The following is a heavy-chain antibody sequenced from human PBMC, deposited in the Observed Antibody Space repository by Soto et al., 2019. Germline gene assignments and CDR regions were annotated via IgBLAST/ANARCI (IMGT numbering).Heavy chain of an antibody. Sequence: QVQLVQSGAEVKKPGYSVKVSCKASGDTFTTNSLNWVRQATGQGLEWMGGIIPVVGTTKYAQKYQDRVTIPGDKSTNTAYMELSSLRSDDKAVYYCARALLYATTYFDYWGQGTPVTVSS. V-gene: IGHV1-69*06. J-gene: IGHJ4*02. CDR3: ARALLYATTYFDY. CDR1: GDTFTTNS. CDR2: IIPVVGTT. D-gene: IGHD2-8*01.